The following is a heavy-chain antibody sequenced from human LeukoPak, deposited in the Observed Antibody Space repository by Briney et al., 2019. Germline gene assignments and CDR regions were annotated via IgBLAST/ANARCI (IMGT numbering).Heavy chain of an antibody. V-gene: IGHV4-34*01. Sequence: PSETLSLTCVVYGGSFRDYYWSWVRQPPGKGLEWIGEINHSGSTKYNPSLKSRVTISIHTSNNQFSLKLSSVTAADTAVYYCARGEGTLAGRRWPYQYYYYTDVWGKGTTVTVSS. CDR1: GGSFRDYY. CDR2: INHSGST. CDR3: ARGEGTLAGRRWPYQYYYYTDV. D-gene: IGHD6-19*01. J-gene: IGHJ6*03.